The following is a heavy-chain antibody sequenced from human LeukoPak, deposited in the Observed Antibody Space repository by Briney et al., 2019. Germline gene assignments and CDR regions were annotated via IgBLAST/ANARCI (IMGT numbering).Heavy chain of an antibody. J-gene: IGHJ6*03. V-gene: IGHV4-4*09. CDR3: AKTPAHRYYYMDV. CDR2: IYTSGST. Sequence: PSETLSLTCTVSGGSISSYYWSWIRQPPGRELEGMGYIYTSGSTNYNPSLKSRVTISVDTSKNQFSLKLSSVTAADTAVYYCAKTPAHRYYYMDVWGKGTTVTVSS. CDR1: GGSISSYY.